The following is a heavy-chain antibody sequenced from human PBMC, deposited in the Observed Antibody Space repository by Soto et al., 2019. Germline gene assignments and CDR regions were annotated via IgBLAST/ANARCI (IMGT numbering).Heavy chain of an antibody. CDR2: ISGSGGST. J-gene: IGHJ6*02. CDR1: GFTFSSYA. V-gene: IGHV3-23*01. CDR3: AKGSAATHYYYYAMDV. D-gene: IGHD2-15*01. Sequence: PGGSLRLSWVASGFTFSSYAMSWVRQAPGKGLEWVSAISGSGGSTYYADSVKGRFTISRDNSKNTLYLQMNSLRAEDTAVYYCAKGSAATHYYYYAMDVWGQGTPVTVSS.